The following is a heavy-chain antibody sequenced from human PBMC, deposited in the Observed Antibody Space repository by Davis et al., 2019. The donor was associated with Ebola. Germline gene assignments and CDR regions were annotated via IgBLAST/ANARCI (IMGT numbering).Heavy chain of an antibody. V-gene: IGHV4-59*01. J-gene: IGHJ4*02. Sequence: SETLSLTCTVSGGSISSYYWSWIRQPPGKGLEWIGYIYYSGSTNYNPSLKSRVTISVDTSKNQFSLKLRSVTAADTAVYYCASLDTAMDYWGQGTLVTVSS. D-gene: IGHD5-18*01. CDR1: GGSISSYY. CDR3: ASLDTAMDY. CDR2: IYYSGST.